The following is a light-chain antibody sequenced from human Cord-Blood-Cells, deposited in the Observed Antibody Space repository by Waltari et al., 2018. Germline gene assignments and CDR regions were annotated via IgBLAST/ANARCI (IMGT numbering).Light chain of an antibody. CDR3: SSYTSSSTL. Sequence: QSVLTQPASVSGSPGQSITIPCTGTSSAVGGYNYLPWYQQHPGKAPKLMIYDVINRPSGVSNRFSGSKSGNTASLTISGLQAEDEADYYCSSYTSSSTLFGTGTKVTVL. J-gene: IGLJ1*01. CDR2: DVI. V-gene: IGLV2-14*01. CDR1: SSAVGGYNY.